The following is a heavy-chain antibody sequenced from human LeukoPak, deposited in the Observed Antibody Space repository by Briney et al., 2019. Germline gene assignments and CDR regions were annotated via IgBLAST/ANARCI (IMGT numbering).Heavy chain of an antibody. CDR3: ARGHYDFWSGYYSYYFDY. J-gene: IGHJ4*02. Sequence: SETLSLTCTVSGGSINSGSYYWGWIRQPPGKGLEWIGSIYHSGSTYYNPSLKSRVTISVDTSKNQFSLKLSSVTAADTAVYYCARGHYDFWSGYYSYYFDYWGQGTLVTVSS. CDR2: IYHSGST. CDR1: GGSINSGSYY. V-gene: IGHV4-39*07. D-gene: IGHD3-3*01.